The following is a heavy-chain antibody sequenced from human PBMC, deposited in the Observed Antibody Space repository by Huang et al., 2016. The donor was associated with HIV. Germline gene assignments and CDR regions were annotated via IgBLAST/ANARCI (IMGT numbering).Heavy chain of an antibody. J-gene: IGHJ5*02. CDR2: INPGDNSK. CDR3: AKSGGAYTDNWLDH. D-gene: IGHD3-16*01. V-gene: IGHV1-46*01. CDR1: GYTFSSNC. Sequence: VQLVQSGAEEKKPGASVKVSCKASGYTFSSNCIHWVRQAAGLGLEWMGIINPGDNSKTFAPRFRGRLTMTRDTSTSTVYVELNSLTSHDTAVYYCAKSGGAYTDNWLDHWGQGTLVTVSS.